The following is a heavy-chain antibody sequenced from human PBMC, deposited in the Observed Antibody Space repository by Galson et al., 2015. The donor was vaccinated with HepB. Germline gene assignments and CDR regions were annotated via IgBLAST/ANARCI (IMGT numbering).Heavy chain of an antibody. J-gene: IGHJ5*02. V-gene: IGHV1-24*01. D-gene: IGHD1-26*01. CDR1: GYTLTELS. Sequence: SVKVSCKVSGYTLTELSMHWVRQAPGKGLEWMGGFDPEDGETIYAQKFQGRVTMTEDTSTDTAYMELSSLRSEDTAVYYCATAAGRDRSPRSGKNWFDPWGQGTLVTVSS. CDR3: ATAAGRDRSPRSGKNWFDP. CDR2: FDPEDGET.